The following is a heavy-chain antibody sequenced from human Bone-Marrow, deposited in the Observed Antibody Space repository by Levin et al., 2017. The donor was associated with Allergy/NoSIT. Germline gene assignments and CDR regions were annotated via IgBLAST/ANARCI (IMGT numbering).Heavy chain of an antibody. CDR3: VRQWAN. D-gene: IGHD1-26*01. V-gene: IGHV3-48*03. CDR2: ISSSGSTV. J-gene: IGHJ4*02. CDR1: GFTFSSYE. Sequence: GGSLRLSCAASGFTFSSYEMNWVRQAPGKGLEWVSYISSSGSTVYYADSVKGRFTISRDNAKNSLYLQLNILTAEDTAVYYCVRQWANWGQGILVTVSS.